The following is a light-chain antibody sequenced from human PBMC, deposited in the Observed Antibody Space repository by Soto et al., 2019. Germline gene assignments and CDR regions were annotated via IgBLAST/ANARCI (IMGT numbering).Light chain of an antibody. Sequence: ENGLTQSPGIVSLSLGERATLSCRASQSVSSGNIAWYQQRPGQAPRLLIHVASSRVTGAPDRFSGSGSGTDFTLTISRLEPEDFAVYYCQQYGDSPWTFGQGTKVDIK. V-gene: IGKV3-20*01. CDR3: QQYGDSPWT. CDR1: QSVSSGN. J-gene: IGKJ1*01. CDR2: VAS.